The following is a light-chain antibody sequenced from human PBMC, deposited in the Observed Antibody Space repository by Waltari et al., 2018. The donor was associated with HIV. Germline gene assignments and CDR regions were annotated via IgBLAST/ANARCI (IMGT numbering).Light chain of an antibody. CDR2: GAS. J-gene: IGKJ2*01. Sequence: DIQMTQSPSSLSASVGDRVTITCRASQSINNYLNWYQQKPGKAPKPLIYGASSLQSGFPSRFSGSGFGTDFTLTINTLQPEDFATYYCQQSYTTPHFGQGTKLEIK. V-gene: IGKV1-39*01. CDR1: QSINNY. CDR3: QQSYTTPH.